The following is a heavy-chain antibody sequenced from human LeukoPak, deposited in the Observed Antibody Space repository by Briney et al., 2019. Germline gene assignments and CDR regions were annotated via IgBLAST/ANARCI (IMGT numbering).Heavy chain of an antibody. D-gene: IGHD2-2*01. CDR1: GYTFTGYY. V-gene: IGHV1-2*02. CDR3: ARGYCSSTSCYYDY. Sequence: ASVKVSCKTSGYTFTGYYMHWVRQAPGQGLEWMGWISPNSGGTNYAQKFQDRVTMTRDMSISTAYMELSRLRSDDTAVYYCARGYCSSTSCYYDYWGQGTLVTVSS. J-gene: IGHJ4*02. CDR2: ISPNSGGT.